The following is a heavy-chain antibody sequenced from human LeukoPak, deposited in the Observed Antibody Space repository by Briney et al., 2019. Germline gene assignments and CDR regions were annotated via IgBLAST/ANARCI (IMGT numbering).Heavy chain of an antibody. CDR2: ISSSCSTI. V-gene: IGHV3-48*03. CDR3: ARDMTYYYYMDV. J-gene: IGHJ6*03. Sequence: PGGSLRLSCAASGFTFSSYEMNWVRQAPGKGLEWVSYISSSCSTIYYADSVKGRFTISRDNAKNSLYLQMNSLRAEDTAVYYCARDMTYYYYMDVWGKGTTVTVSS. CDR1: GFTFSSYE.